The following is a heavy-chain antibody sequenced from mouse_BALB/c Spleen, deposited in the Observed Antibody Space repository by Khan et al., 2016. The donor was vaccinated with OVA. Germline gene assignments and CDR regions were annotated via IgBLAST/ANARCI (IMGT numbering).Heavy chain of an antibody. CDR3: ARAYYRYDGYYAMDY. J-gene: IGHJ4*01. CDR2: IWGGGGT. Sequence: QVQLKESGPGLVAPLQSLSITCTVSGFSLSRYNIHWVRQPPGKGLEWLGMIWGGGGTDYNSTLKSRLSLSKDNSKSQVFLKMNSLQTDDSAMYYCARAYYRYDGYYAMDYWGQGTSVTVSS. D-gene: IGHD2-14*01. CDR1: GFSLSRYN. V-gene: IGHV2-6-4*01.